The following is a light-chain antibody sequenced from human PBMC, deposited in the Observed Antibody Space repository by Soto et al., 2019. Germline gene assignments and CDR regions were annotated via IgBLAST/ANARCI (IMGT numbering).Light chain of an antibody. J-gene: IGKJ2*01. CDR3: LQRGNLPQYI. Sequence: EIVLTQSPATLSLSPGERATLSCRASQSVRNYLAWYQQKPGQAPRLLIYDSSTRATGIPARFSGGGSGTDFTLTITSLEPEDFAVYYCLQRGNLPQYIFGQGTKLEVK. CDR2: DSS. CDR1: QSVRNY. V-gene: IGKV3-11*01.